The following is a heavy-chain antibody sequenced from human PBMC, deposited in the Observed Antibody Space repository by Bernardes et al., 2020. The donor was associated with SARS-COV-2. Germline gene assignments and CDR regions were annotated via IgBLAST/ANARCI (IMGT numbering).Heavy chain of an antibody. CDR2: INPNSGGT. V-gene: IGHV1-2*02. D-gene: IGHD3-22*01. CDR3: AIPPTNYDRYGMDV. Sequence: SVKVSCKASGYPFIGYYMYWVRQAPGQGLERMGWINPNSGGTNFAQKFQGRVTMTRDTSISTAYMELCRLRSDNTTVYYCAIPPTNYDRYGMDVWGQGTTVTVSS. J-gene: IGHJ6*02. CDR1: GYPFIGYY.